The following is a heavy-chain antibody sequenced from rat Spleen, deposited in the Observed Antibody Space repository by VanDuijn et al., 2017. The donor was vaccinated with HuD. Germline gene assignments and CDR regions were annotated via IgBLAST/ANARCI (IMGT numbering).Heavy chain of an antibody. CDR3: ARQDNYVGFAY. V-gene: IGHV5-46*01. Sequence: EVQLVESGGGLVQPGRSLKLSCAASGFTFSSFPMAWVRQAPTKGLEWVATISTSGGSTYYRDSVKGRVTISRDNAKSTLYLQMDSLRSEDTATYYCARQDNYVGFAYGGQGTLVTVS. CDR1: GFTFSSFP. J-gene: IGHJ3*01. D-gene: IGHD1-10*01. CDR2: ISTSGGST.